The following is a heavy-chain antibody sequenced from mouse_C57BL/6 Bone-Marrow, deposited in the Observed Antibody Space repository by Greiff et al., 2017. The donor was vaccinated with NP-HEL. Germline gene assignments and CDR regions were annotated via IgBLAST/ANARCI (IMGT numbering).Heavy chain of an antibody. V-gene: IGHV1-55*01. CDR2: IYPGSGST. CDR3: AMGLDYYGSSYPYWYFDV. Sequence: VQLQQSGAELVKPGASVKMSCKASGYTFTSYWITWVKQRPGQGLEWIGDIYPGSGSTNYNEKFKSKATLTVDTSSSTAYMQLSSLTSEDSAVYYCAMGLDYYGSSYPYWYFDVWGTGTTVTVSS. D-gene: IGHD1-1*01. J-gene: IGHJ1*03. CDR1: GYTFTSYW.